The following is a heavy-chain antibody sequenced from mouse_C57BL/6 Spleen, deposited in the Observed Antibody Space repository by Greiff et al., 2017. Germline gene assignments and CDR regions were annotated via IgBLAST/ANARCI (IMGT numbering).Heavy chain of an antibody. CDR1: GFTFSDYG. CDR2: ISNLAYSI. V-gene: IGHV5-15*01. J-gene: IGHJ2*01. Sequence: DVKLVESGGGLVQPGGSLKLSCAASGFTFSDYGMAWVRQAPRKGPEWVAFISNLAYSIYYADTVTGRFTISRENAKNTLYLEMSSLRSEDTAMYYCARHPGTGYFDYWGQGTTLTVSS. CDR3: ARHPGTGYFDY. D-gene: IGHD4-1*01.